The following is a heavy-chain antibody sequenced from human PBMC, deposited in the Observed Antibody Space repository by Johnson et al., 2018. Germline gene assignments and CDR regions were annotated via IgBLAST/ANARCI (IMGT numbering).Heavy chain of an antibody. CDR3: EKASRGSYDYHDYMDV. Sequence: VQLVESGGGVVQPGRSLRLSCAASGFTFSSYGMHWVRQAPGKGLEWVAVISYDGSNKYYADSVKGRFTISRDNSKNTLYLQMNSLRAEETAVYYCEKASRGSYDYHDYMDVWGKGTTVTVAS. J-gene: IGHJ6*03. V-gene: IGHV3-30*18. CDR1: GFTFSSYG. D-gene: IGHD1-26*01. CDR2: ISYDGSNK.